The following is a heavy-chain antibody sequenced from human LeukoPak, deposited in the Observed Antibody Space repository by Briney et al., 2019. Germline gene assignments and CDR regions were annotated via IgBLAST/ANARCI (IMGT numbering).Heavy chain of an antibody. D-gene: IGHD2/OR15-2a*01. CDR1: GGSITNTISY. Sequence: PSETLSLTCTVSGGSITNTISYWAWMRQSPGKGLEWIGSIYFNGGSTYYNPSLKTRATLLLDTSSNQFSLNLTSVTAADTGVYYCARPMYNSWDRFDPWGQGTQVTVSS. CDR2: IYFNGGST. CDR3: ARPMYNSWDRFDP. J-gene: IGHJ5*02. V-gene: IGHV4-39*01.